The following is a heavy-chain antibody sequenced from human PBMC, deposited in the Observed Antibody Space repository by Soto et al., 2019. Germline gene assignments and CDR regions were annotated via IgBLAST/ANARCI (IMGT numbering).Heavy chain of an antibody. D-gene: IGHD6-13*01. CDR1: GFTFSNAW. CDR2: IKSKTDGGTT. Sequence: PGGSLRLSCAASGFTFSNAWMNWVRQAPGTGLGWVGRIKSKTDGGTTDYVAPVKGRFTVSRDDSKNTLYLQMNSLKTEDTAVYYCTTDNVDLAAGSLEDYWGQGTLVTVSS. CDR3: TTDNVDLAAGSLEDY. V-gene: IGHV3-15*07. J-gene: IGHJ4*02.